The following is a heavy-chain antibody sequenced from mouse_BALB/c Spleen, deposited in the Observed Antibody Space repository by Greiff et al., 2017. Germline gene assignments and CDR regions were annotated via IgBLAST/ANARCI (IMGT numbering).Heavy chain of an antibody. CDR1: GFSLTSYG. J-gene: IGHJ1*01. CDR2: IWAGGST. D-gene: IGHD1-2*01. V-gene: IGHV2-9*02. Sequence: VKLMESGPGLVAPSQSLSITCTVSGFSLTSYGVHWVRQPPGKGLEWLGVIWAGGSTNYNSALMSRLSISKDNSKSQVFLKMNSLQTDDTAMYYCARSFTTAHWDVDVWGAGTTVTVSA. CDR3: ARSFTTAHWDVDV.